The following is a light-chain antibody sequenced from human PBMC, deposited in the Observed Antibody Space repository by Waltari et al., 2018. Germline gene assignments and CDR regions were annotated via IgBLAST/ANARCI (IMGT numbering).Light chain of an antibody. CDR3: QQYNTYSWT. CDR1: QSIGRW. J-gene: IGKJ1*01. V-gene: IGKV1-5*03. Sequence: DIQMTQSPSTLSASVGDGVTITCRASQSIGRWLAWYQQKPGKAPKLLIYQASSLERGVPSRFSGGGSGTEFTLTISSLQPDDFATYYCQQYNTYSWTFGQGTKVEIK. CDR2: QAS.